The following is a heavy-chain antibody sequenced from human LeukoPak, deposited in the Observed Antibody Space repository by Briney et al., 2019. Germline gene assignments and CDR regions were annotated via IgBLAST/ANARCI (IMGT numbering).Heavy chain of an antibody. V-gene: IGHV3-9*01. CDR1: GFTFSSYA. CDR2: ISWNSGSI. D-gene: IGHD3-9*01. J-gene: IGHJ4*02. CDR3: AKVHDYDILTGYSYFDY. Sequence: PGGSLRLPCAASGFTFSSYAMSWVRQAPGKGLEWVSGISWNSGSIGYADSVKGRFTISRDNAKNSLYLQMNSLRAEDTALYYCAKVHDYDILTGYSYFDYWGQGTLVTVSS.